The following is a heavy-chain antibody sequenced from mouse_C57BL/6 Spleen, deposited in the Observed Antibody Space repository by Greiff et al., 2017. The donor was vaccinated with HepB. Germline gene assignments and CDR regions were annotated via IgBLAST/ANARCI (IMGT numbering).Heavy chain of an antibody. D-gene: IGHD2-3*01. CDR2: IRLKSDNYAT. Sequence: EVKVEESGGGLVQPGGSMKLSCVASGFTFSNYWMNWVRQSPEKGLEWVAQIRLKSDNYATHYAESVKGRFTISRDDSKSSVYLQMNNLRAEDTGIYYCDGYYAEFGHAMDYWGQGTSVTVSS. J-gene: IGHJ4*01. CDR3: DGYYAEFGHAMDY. CDR1: GFTFSNYW. V-gene: IGHV6-3*01.